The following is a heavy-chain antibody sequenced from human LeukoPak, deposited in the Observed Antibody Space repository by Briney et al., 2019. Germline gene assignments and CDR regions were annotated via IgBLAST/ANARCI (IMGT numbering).Heavy chain of an antibody. D-gene: IGHD6-13*01. V-gene: IGHV3-23*01. J-gene: IGHJ4*02. CDR3: AKDHKQRLVTPYFDY. CDR1: GFTFSSYA. CDR2: ISGSGGST. Sequence: GGSLRLSCAASGFTFSSYAMSWVRQAPGKGLEWVAAISGSGGSTYYADSVKGRFTISRDNSKNTLYLQMNSLRAEDTAVYYCAKDHKQRLVTPYFDYWGQGTLVTVSS.